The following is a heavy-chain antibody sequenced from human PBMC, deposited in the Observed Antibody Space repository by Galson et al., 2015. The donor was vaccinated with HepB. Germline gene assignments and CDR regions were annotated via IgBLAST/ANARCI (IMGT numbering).Heavy chain of an antibody. J-gene: IGHJ4*02. CDR1: GYTFTSYA. Sequence: SVKVSCKASGYTFTSYAMHWVRQAPGQRLEWMGWINAGNGNTKYSQKFQGRVTITRDTSASTAYMELSSLRSEDTAVYYCARGVGGRDDYYDFCNWGQGTLVTVSS. CDR2: INAGNGNT. V-gene: IGHV1-3*01. CDR3: ARGVGGRDDYYDFCN. D-gene: IGHD3-3*01.